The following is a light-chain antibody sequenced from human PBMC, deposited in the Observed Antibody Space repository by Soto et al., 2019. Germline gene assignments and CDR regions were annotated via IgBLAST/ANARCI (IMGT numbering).Light chain of an antibody. Sequence: DIQMTQSPSSLSASVGDRVTITCQASQDISNYLNWCQQKPGKAPKLLIYDASNLETGVPSRFSGSGSGTDFTLTISSLQPEDFATYYCQQLNSYPITFGQGTRLEIK. CDR2: DAS. CDR3: QQLNSYPIT. CDR1: QDISNY. V-gene: IGKV1-33*01. J-gene: IGKJ5*01.